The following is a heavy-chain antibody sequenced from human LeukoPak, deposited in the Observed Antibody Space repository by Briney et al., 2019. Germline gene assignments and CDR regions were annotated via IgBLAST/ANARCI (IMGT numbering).Heavy chain of an antibody. V-gene: IGHV1-18*01. CDR1: GYTFTSYV. CDR2: ISDYNGNT. CDR3: ARHPMIVVVFDY. D-gene: IGHD3-22*01. J-gene: IGHJ4*02. Sequence: ASVKVSCKASGYTFTSYVISWVRQAPRQGLEWMGWISDYNGNTNDAQKLQGRVTMTTDTSTSTAYMELRSLRSDDTAVYYCARHPMIVVVFDYWGQGTLVTVSS.